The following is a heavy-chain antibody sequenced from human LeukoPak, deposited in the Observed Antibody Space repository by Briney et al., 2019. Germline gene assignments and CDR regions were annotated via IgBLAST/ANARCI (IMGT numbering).Heavy chain of an antibody. CDR3: AKRAGFSSGWYEGDAFDI. CDR1: GFTFSSYA. D-gene: IGHD6-19*01. Sequence: GGSLRLSCAASGFTFSSYAMNWVRQTPGKGLEWVSGISESDGSTYYADSVKGRLTISRDNSKNTLYLQMNSLRAEDTAVYYCAKRAGFSSGWYEGDAFDIWGQGTMVTVSS. J-gene: IGHJ3*02. CDR2: ISESDGST. V-gene: IGHV3-23*01.